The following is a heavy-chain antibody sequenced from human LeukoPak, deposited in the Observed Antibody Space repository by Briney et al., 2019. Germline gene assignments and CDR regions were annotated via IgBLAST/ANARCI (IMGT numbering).Heavy chain of an antibody. J-gene: IGHJ4*02. CDR1: GFIVSSNF. CDR2: IYSGGGT. CDR3: ARAEMFYDILTAYYKD. D-gene: IGHD3-9*01. V-gene: IGHV3-66*02. Sequence: GGSLRLSCAASGFIVSSNFMTWVRQAPGKGLEWVSVIYSGGGTYYANSVKGRFTIYRDNSKNTLYLQMNRLRTEDTAVYYCARAEMFYDILTAYYKDWGQGTLVTVSS.